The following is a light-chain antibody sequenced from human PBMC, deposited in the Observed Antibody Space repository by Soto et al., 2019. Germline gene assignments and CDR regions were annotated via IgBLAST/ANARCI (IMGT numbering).Light chain of an antibody. J-gene: IGLJ3*02. Sequence: QSALTQPASVSGSPGQSITISCTGTSSDVGGYNYVSWYQQHPGKAPKVMIYEVSNRPSGVSNRFSGSKSGNTAPLTISGLQAEDEADYYCSSYTSSNTWVFGGGTQLTVL. V-gene: IGLV2-14*01. CDR1: SSDVGGYNY. CDR2: EVS. CDR3: SSYTSSNTWV.